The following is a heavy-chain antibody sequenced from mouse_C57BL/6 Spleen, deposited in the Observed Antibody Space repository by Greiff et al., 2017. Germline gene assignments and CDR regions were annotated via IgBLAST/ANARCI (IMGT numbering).Heavy chain of an antibody. CDR1: GFTFSDYY. CDR2: INYDGSST. CDR3: ALLRGYDMDY. J-gene: IGHJ4*01. D-gene: IGHD1-1*01. Sequence: EVQVVESEGGLVQPGSSMKLSCTASGFTFSDYYMAWVRQVPEKGLEWVANINYDGSSTYYLDSLKSRFIISRDNAKNILYLQMSSLKSEDTATYYCALLRGYDMDYWGQGTSVTVSS. V-gene: IGHV5-16*01.